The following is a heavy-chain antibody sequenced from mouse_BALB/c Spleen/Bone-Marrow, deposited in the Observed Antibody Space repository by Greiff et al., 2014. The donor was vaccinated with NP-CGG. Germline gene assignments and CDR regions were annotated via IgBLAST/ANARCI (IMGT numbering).Heavy chain of an antibody. CDR3: ARRYYGSSFSYFDY. D-gene: IGHD1-1*01. J-gene: IGHJ2*01. CDR2: FSSGSSTI. Sequence: VHAVAFXGCFVQPGGFRKLSCAAFGFPFSSFGMHWVRQAPEKGLEWVAYFSSGSSTIYYADTVKGRFTISRDNPKNTLFLQMTSLRSEDTAMYYCARRYYGSSFSYFDYWGQGTTLTVSS. V-gene: IGHV5-17*02. CDR1: GFPFSSFG.